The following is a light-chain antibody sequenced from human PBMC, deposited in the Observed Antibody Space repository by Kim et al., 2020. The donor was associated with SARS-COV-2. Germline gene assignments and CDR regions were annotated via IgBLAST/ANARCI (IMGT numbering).Light chain of an antibody. CDR3: QQYNSYSGT. J-gene: IGKJ2*01. CDR2: KAS. CDR1: QSISSW. V-gene: IGKV1-5*03. Sequence: SASVGDRVTITCRASQSISSWLAWYQQKPGKAPKLLIYKASSLESGVPSTFSGSGSGTEFTLTINSLQPDDFATYYCQQYNSYSGTFGQGTKLEIK.